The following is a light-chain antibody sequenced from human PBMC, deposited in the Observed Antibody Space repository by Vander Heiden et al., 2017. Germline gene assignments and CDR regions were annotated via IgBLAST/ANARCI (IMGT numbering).Light chain of an antibody. V-gene: IGKV1-5*01. Sequence: DIQMTQSPSTLSASVGDRVTITCRASQSISGWLAWYQQKPGKAPKLLIYDVSSLESGVPSRFSGSGSGTEFTLTISSLQPDDFATYYCQQYYSYAWTFGQGTKVEIK. J-gene: IGKJ1*01. CDR3: QQYYSYAWT. CDR2: DVS. CDR1: QSISGW.